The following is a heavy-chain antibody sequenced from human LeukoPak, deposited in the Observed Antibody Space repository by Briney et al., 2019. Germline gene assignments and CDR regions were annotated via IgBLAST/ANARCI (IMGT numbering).Heavy chain of an antibody. CDR1: GFTFSSYE. V-gene: IGHV3-48*03. CDR2: ISSSGSTI. CDR3: ARAPGLGELSPLDH. J-gene: IGHJ4*02. Sequence: GGSLRLSCAASGFTFSSYEMNWVRQAPGKGLEWVSYISSSGSTIYYADSVKGRFTISRDNAKNSLYLQMNSLRAEDTAVYYCARAPGLGELSPLDHWGQGTLVTVSS. D-gene: IGHD3-16*02.